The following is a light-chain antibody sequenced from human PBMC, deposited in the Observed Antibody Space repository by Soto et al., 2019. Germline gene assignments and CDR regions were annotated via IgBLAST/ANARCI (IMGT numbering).Light chain of an antibody. CDR1: QSIVYYDGHTY. CDR2: KVS. J-gene: IGKJ5*01. V-gene: IGKV2-30*01. Sequence: DVVMTHSPPSLPVTLGQPASISCRSSQSIVYYDGHTYLNWFQQRPGQPPRRLIYKVSNRDSGVPDRFSGSESGTDFTLEISRVEAEDVGAYYYMQAKQWPLTFGQGTRLEIK. CDR3: MQAKQWPLT.